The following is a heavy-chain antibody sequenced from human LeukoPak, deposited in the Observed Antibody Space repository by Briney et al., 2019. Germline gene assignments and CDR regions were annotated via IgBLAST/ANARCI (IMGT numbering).Heavy chain of an antibody. Sequence: PGGSLRLSCAASRFTFSSYAMSWVRQAPGKGLEWVSAISGSGGSTYYADSVKGRFTISRDNSKNTLYLQMNSLRAEDTAVYYCAKDLSGSEGPFDYWGQGTLVTVSS. D-gene: IGHD6-19*01. V-gene: IGHV3-23*01. CDR1: RFTFSSYA. CDR3: AKDLSGSEGPFDY. CDR2: ISGSGGST. J-gene: IGHJ4*02.